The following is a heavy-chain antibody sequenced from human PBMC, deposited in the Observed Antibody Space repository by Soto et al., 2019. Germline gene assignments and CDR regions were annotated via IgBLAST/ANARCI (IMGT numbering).Heavy chain of an antibody. V-gene: IGHV4-39*01. Sequence: SETLSLTCTVSDGSISSSSYYWGWNRQPPGKGLEWIGSIYYSGSTYYNPSLKSRVTISVDTSKNQFSLKLSSVTAADTAVYYCARLPIMITFGGVIVPAPVYFDYWGQGTLVTVSS. CDR2: IYYSGST. J-gene: IGHJ4*02. D-gene: IGHD3-16*02. CDR3: ARLPIMITFGGVIVPAPVYFDY. CDR1: DGSISSSSYY.